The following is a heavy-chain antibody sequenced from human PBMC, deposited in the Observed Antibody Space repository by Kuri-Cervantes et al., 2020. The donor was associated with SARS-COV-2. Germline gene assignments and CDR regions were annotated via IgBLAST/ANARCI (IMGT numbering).Heavy chain of an antibody. D-gene: IGHD2-15*01. CDR1: GGSFSGYY. CDR3: ARAPRKNIVVVVAAPGTNWFDP. Sequence: SETLSLTCAVYGGSFSGYYWSWIRQPPGKGLEWIGEINHSGSTNYNPSLKSRVTISVDTSKNRFSLKLSSVTAADTAVYYCARAPRKNIVVVVAAPGTNWFDPWGQGTLVTVSS. V-gene: IGHV4-34*01. J-gene: IGHJ5*02. CDR2: INHSGST.